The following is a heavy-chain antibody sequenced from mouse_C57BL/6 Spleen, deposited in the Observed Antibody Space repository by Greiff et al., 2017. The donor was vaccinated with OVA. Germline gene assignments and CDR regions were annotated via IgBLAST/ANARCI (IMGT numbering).Heavy chain of an antibody. D-gene: IGHD2-1*01. CDR3: ARDLLRHFDV. CDR2: INYDGSST. J-gene: IGHJ1*03. CDR1: GFTFSDYY. Sequence: EVKLMESEGGLVQPGSSMKLSCTASGFTFSDYYMAWVRQVPEKGLEWVANINYDGSSTYYLDSLKSRFIISRDNAKNILYLQMSSLKSEDTATYYCARDLLRHFDVWGTGTTVTVSS. V-gene: IGHV5-16*01.